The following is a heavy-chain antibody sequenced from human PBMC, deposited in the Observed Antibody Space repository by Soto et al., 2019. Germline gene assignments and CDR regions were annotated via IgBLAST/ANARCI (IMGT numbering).Heavy chain of an antibody. CDR3: ATGNSGSYLDAFDI. V-gene: IGHV1-2*02. CDR1: GYTFTDHY. Sequence: QVQLEQSGTEVKKPGASVKVSCKASGYTFTDHYVQWVRQAPGQGLEWMGWISPKSGVTNYAQKFGGRVTMTRDNSIGTAYMDLSRLRSDDTAVYYCATGNSGSYLDAFDIWGHGTMVTVSS. CDR2: ISPKSGVT. D-gene: IGHD1-26*01. J-gene: IGHJ3*02.